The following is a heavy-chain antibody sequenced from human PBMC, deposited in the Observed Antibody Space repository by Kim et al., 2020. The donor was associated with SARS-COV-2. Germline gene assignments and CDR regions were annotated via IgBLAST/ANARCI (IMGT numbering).Heavy chain of an antibody. J-gene: IGHJ4*02. CDR2: NK. Sequence: NKNYADTRKGRFTTSRDNDKNTLYLQMNSLRVEDTAVYYCASGTIVVVDYWGQGTLVTVSS. CDR3: ASGTIVVVDY. V-gene: IGHV3-30*01. D-gene: IGHD3-22*01.